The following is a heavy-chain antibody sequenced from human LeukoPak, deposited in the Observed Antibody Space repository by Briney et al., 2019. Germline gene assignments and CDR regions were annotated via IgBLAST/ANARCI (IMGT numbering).Heavy chain of an antibody. CDR3: AREAVTTDAFDI. CDR1: GLTFSNYW. Sequence: GGSLRLSCAASGLTFSNYWMDWVRQAPGKGLEWVANIKQDGSEKNYVDSVKGRFIISRDNAKNSLYLQMNTLRADDTAVYYCAREAVTTDAFDIWGQGTMVTVSS. CDR2: IKQDGSEK. V-gene: IGHV3-7*03. J-gene: IGHJ3*02. D-gene: IGHD4-17*01.